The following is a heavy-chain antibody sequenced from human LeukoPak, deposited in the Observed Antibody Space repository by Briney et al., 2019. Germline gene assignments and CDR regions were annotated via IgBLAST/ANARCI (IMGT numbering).Heavy chain of an antibody. CDR2: IKQDGSEK. V-gene: IGHV3-7*01. D-gene: IGHD2/OR15-2a*01. Sequence: GGSLRLSCAASGFTFSSYWMSWVRQAPGKGLEWVAKIKQDGSEKDYVDSVKGRFTLSRDNAKNPLYLQMNSLRAEDTAVYYCARGPTRANSSDYWGQGTLVTVSS. CDR3: ARGPTRANSSDY. CDR1: GFTFSSYW. J-gene: IGHJ4*02.